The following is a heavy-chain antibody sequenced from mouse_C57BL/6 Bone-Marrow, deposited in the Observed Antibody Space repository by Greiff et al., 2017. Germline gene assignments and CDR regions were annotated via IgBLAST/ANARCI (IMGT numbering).Heavy chain of an antibody. CDR1: GFTFSSYA. CDR3: ASGGGGYWNMDY. D-gene: IGHD2-3*01. CDR2: ISDGGSYT. J-gene: IGHJ4*01. Sequence: EVQGVESGGGLVKPGGSLKLSCAASGFTFSSYAMSWVRQTPEKRLEWVATISDGGSYTYYPDNVKGRFTISRDNAKNNLYLQMSHLKSEDTAMYYCASGGGGYWNMDYWGQGTSVTVSS. V-gene: IGHV5-4*01.